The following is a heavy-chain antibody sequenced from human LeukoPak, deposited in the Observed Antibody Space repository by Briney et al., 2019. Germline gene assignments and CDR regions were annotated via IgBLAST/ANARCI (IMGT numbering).Heavy chain of an antibody. J-gene: IGHJ3*02. V-gene: IGHV4-34*01. D-gene: IGHD3-10*01. CDR3: ARGPRQELLWFGDSADAFDI. CDR1: GGSFSGYY. Sequence: PSETLSLTCAVYGGSFSGYYWSWIRQPPGKGLEWIGEINHSGSTNYNPSLKSRVTISVDTSKNQFSLRLSSVTAADTAVYYCARGPRQELLWFGDSADAFDIWGQGTMVTVSS. CDR2: INHSGST.